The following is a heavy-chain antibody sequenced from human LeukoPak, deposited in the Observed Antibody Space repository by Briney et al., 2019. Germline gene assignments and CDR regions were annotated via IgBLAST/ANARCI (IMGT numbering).Heavy chain of an antibody. CDR1: GGSISSGSYY. D-gene: IGHD3-10*01. CDR3: ARWRYGSGKYFDY. Sequence: SQTLSLICTVSGGSISSGSYYWRWIRQPAGKGLGWIGRIYTSGSTNYNPSLKSRVTISVDTSKNQFSLKLSSVTAADTAVYYCARWRYGSGKYFDYWGQGTLVTVSS. V-gene: IGHV4-61*02. CDR2: IYTSGST. J-gene: IGHJ4*02.